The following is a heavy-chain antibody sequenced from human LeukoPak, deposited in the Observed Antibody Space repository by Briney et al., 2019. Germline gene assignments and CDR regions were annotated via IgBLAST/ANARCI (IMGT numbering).Heavy chain of an antibody. J-gene: IGHJ4*02. CDR3: AREPLTLLGYCSSTSCHLDY. CDR1: GGSISSSSYY. V-gene: IGHV4-39*02. Sequence: PSETLSLTCTVSGGSISSSSYYWGWIRQSPGKGLEWISSIYYSGSTYYNPSLKSRVTISIDTSKNQFSLQLNSVTPEDTAVYYCAREPLTLLGYCSSTSCHLDYWGQGTLVTVSS. D-gene: IGHD2-2*01. CDR2: IYYSGST.